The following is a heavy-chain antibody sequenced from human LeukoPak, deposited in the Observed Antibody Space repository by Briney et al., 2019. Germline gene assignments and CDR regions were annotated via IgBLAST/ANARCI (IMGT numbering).Heavy chain of an antibody. J-gene: IGHJ4*02. CDR2: IRYDGSNK. V-gene: IGHV3-30*02. CDR3: AKDNFGGDGTTFDY. CDR1: GFTFSSYG. Sequence: GGSLRLSCAASGFTFSSYGMHCVRQAPGKGLEWMAFIRYDGSNKYYADSVKGRFTISRDNSKNTLYLQMSSLRAEDTAVYYCAKDNFGGDGTTFDYWGQGTLVTVSS. D-gene: IGHD1-14*01.